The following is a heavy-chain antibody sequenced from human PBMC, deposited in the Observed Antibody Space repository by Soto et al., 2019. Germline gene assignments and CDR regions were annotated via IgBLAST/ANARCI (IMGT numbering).Heavy chain of an antibody. V-gene: IGHV4-59*01. CDR3: ASAMVDNYYYGMDV. D-gene: IGHD5-18*01. Sequence: QVQLQESGPGLVKPSETLSLTCTVSGGSISSYYWSWIRQPPGKGLEWIGYISYSGSTNYNPSLKSRVTISVDTSKNQFSLKLSSVTAADTAVYYCASAMVDNYYYGMDVWGQGTTVTVSS. CDR2: ISYSGST. J-gene: IGHJ6*02. CDR1: GGSISSYY.